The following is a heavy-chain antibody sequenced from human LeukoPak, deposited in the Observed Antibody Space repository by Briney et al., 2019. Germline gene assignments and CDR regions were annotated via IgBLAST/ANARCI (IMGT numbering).Heavy chain of an antibody. CDR3: ARHTTVTTFDY. D-gene: IGHD4-17*01. CDR2: MYHSGST. Sequence: SETLSLTCTVSGYSINSAYYWGWIRQPPGKGLEWIGSMYHSGSTYYNPSLQSRVTISVDTSKNQFSLKLSSVTAADTAVYYCARHTTVTTFDYWGQGTLVTVSS. V-gene: IGHV4-38-2*02. CDR1: GYSINSAYY. J-gene: IGHJ4*02.